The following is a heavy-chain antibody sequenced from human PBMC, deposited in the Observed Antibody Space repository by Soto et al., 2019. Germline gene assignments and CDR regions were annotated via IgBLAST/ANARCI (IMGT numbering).Heavy chain of an antibody. Sequence: PGESLKISCKGSGYSFTSYWIGWVRQMPGKGLEWMGIIYPGDSDTRYSPSFQGQVTISADKSISTAYLQWSGLKASDTAMYYCARLRESDYPYYYYYGMDVWGQGTTVTVSS. V-gene: IGHV5-51*01. J-gene: IGHJ6*02. CDR2: IYPGDSDT. CDR3: ARLRESDYPYYYYYGMDV. CDR1: GYSFTSYW. D-gene: IGHD3-10*01.